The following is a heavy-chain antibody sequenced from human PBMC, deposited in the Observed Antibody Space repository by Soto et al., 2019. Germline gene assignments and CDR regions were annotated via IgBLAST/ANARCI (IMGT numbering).Heavy chain of an antibody. J-gene: IGHJ6*04. Sequence: EVQLVESGGGLVQPGGSLRLSCAASGFTFSSKYMSWVRQATGKGLEWVSLIQSGGTTYYADSVKGRFTIYRDSTKTMLHLQMDSLRAEDTAGYYGASDYILGRGVSCYRVPRDVWGKGTMVTVSS. V-gene: IGHV3-66*01. D-gene: IGHD2-15*01. CDR1: GFTFSSKY. CDR2: IQSGGTT. CDR3: ASDYILGRGVSCYRVPRDV.